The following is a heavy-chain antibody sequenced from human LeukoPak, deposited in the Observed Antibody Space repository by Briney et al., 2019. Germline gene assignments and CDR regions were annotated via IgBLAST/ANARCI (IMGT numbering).Heavy chain of an antibody. D-gene: IGHD4-23*01. CDR2: VFYSGSA. V-gene: IGHV4-39*01. J-gene: IGHJ2*01. CDR1: GVSISTSIYY. CDR3: ARIGHGANSHLKWYFDV. Sequence: PSETLSLTCGVSGVSISTSIYYWAWIRQPPGKGLEWIGSVFYSGSAYYSPSFKSRLGIPLDTSKNQFSLQLSSVTVADTAVYYCARIGHGANSHLKWYFDVWGRGTLVTVSS.